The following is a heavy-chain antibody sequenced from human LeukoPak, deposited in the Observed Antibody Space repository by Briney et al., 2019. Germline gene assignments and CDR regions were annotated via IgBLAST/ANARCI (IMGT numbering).Heavy chain of an antibody. J-gene: IGHJ4*02. Sequence: ASVKVSRKASGGTFSSYAISWVRQAPGQGLEWMGWISAYNGNTNYAQKLQGRVTMTTDTSTSTAYMELRSLRSDDTAVYYCARERGGSYDYWGQGTLVTVSS. CDR3: ARERGGSYDY. CDR1: GGTFSSYA. CDR2: ISAYNGNT. V-gene: IGHV1-18*01. D-gene: IGHD1-26*01.